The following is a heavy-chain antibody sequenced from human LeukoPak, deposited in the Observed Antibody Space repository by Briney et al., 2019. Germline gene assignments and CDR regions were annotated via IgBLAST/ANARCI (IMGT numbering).Heavy chain of an antibody. CDR1: GYTFNGYY. V-gene: IGHV1-2*02. D-gene: IGHD3-22*01. J-gene: IGHJ5*02. Sequence: ASVKVSCKASGYTFNGYYIHWVRQAPGQGLEWMGWINPYSGGTNYAQKFQGRVTMTRDTSINTVYMEVRRLRSDDTAVYYCAKIVDYYESSGTLDPWGQGTLVTVSS. CDR3: AKIVDYYESSGTLDP. CDR2: INPYSGGT.